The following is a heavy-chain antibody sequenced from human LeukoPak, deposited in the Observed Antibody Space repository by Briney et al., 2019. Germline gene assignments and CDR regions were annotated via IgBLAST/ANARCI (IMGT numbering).Heavy chain of an antibody. CDR2: IVVGSGNT. J-gene: IGHJ4*02. V-gene: IGHV1-58*01. CDR1: GFTFTSSA. CDR3: ARGDIVVVITDY. Sequence: ASVKVSCKASGFTFTSSAVQWVRQARGQRLEWIGWIVVGSGNTNYAQKFQERVTITRDMSTSTAYMELSSLRSEDTAVYYCARGDIVVVITDYWGQGTLVTVSS. D-gene: IGHD3-22*01.